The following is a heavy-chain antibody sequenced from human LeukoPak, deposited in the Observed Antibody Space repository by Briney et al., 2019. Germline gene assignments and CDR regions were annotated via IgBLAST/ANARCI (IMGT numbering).Heavy chain of an antibody. CDR2: IYHSGST. D-gene: IGHD4-11*01. V-gene: IGHV4-31*03. J-gene: IGHJ4*02. CDR1: GGSISSSDYY. CDR3: ATTRAHQFDY. Sequence: PSQTLSLTCTVSGGSISSSDYYWTWIRQHPGKGLEWLGFIYHSGSTYYNPSLKSRVTISVDTSKNQFSLKLNSVTAADTAVYYCATTRAHQFDYWGQGTLVTVSP.